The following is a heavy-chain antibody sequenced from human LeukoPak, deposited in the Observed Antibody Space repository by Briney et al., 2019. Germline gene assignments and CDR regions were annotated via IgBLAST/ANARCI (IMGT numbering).Heavy chain of an antibody. D-gene: IGHD3-3*01. V-gene: IGHV4-59*01. Sequence: SETLSLTCTVSGGSISSYYWSWIRQPPGKGLEWIGYIYYSGSTNYNPSLKSRVTISVDTSKNQFSLKLSSVTAADTAVYYCARAKGYDFWSGYPGIYYTDVWGKGTTVTVSS. CDR3: ARAKGYDFWSGYPGIYYTDV. J-gene: IGHJ6*03. CDR1: GGSISSYY. CDR2: IYYSGST.